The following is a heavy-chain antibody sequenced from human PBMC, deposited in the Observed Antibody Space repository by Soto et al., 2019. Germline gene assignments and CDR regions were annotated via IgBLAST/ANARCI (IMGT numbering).Heavy chain of an antibody. J-gene: IGHJ4*02. Sequence: SETLSLTCAVYGGSFSGYYWSWIRQPPGKGLEWIGEINHSGSTNYNPSLKSRVTISVDTSKNQFSLKLSSVTAADTAVYYCASLPRYSSGRVGYWGQGTLVTVSS. CDR1: GGSFSGYY. CDR2: INHSGST. V-gene: IGHV4-34*01. CDR3: ASLPRYSSGRVGY. D-gene: IGHD6-19*01.